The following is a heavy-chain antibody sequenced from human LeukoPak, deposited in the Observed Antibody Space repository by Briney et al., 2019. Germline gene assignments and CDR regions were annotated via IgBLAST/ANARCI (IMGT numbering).Heavy chain of an antibody. CDR1: GFTFSSYA. CDR2: ISSNGGST. D-gene: IGHD3-10*01. Sequence: GGSLRLSCAASGFTFSSYAMHWVRQAPGKGLEYVSAISSNGGSTYYANSVKGRFTISRDNSKNTLYLQMGSLRAEDMAVYYCARDSGTYYYGSGSYFDYWGQGTLVTVSS. J-gene: IGHJ4*02. V-gene: IGHV3-64*01. CDR3: ARDSGTYYYGSGSYFDY.